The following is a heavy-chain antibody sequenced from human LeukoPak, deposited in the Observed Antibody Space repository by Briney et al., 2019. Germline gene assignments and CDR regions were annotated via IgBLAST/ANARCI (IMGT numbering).Heavy chain of an antibody. J-gene: IGHJ4*02. CDR3: ARHRSTSRSYYGLGWPFDY. V-gene: IGHV4-34*01. CDR1: GGSFSGYY. CDR2: INHSGST. Sequence: SETLSLTCAVYGGSFSGYYWSWIRQPPGKGLEWIGEINHSGSTNYNPSLKSRVTISVDTSKNQFSLKLSSVTAADTAVYYCARHRSTSRSYYGLGWPFDYWGQGTLVTVSS. D-gene: IGHD3-10*01.